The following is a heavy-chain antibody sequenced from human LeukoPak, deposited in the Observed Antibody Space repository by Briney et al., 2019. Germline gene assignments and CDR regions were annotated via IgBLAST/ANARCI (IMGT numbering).Heavy chain of an antibody. CDR1: RFSFNNAW. V-gene: IGHV3-15*01. Sequence: GGSHALSCEPYRFSFNNAWMTCVPGAPGKGLQWVGRIRAKTNGGTTNYPAPLKGRFTISRDDSKSTLYLKRNSLKSEDTAVYYCTTEGSTYGYHAIDNWGQGTMVTVSS. CDR3: TTEGSTYGYHAIDN. J-gene: IGHJ3*02. CDR2: IRAKTNGGTT. D-gene: IGHD5-18*01.